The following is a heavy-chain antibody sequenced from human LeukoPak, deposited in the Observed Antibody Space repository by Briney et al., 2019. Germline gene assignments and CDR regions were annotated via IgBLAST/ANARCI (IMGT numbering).Heavy chain of an antibody. J-gene: IGHJ6*03. D-gene: IGHD2-8*01. V-gene: IGHV1-8*01. CDR3: ARMVYAILPQGGYYYYYMDV. CDR2: MNPNSGNT. Sequence: ASVKVCCKASGYTFTSYDINWVRQATGQGLEWMGWMNPNSGNTGYAQKFQGRVTMTRNTSISTAYMELSSLRSEDTAVYYCARMVYAILPQGGYYYYYMDVWGKGTTVTVSS. CDR1: GYTFTSYD.